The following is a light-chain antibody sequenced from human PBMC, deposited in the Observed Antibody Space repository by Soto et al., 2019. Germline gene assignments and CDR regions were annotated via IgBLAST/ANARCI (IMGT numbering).Light chain of an antibody. CDR2: KNN. Sequence: QSVLTQPPSASGTPGQRVTISCSGSSSNIGGNYVYWYQQDPGTTPKLLIYKNNQRPSGVPERFSGSKSGTSASLSISGLRSEDEAGYYCAVWDDSLSGREVFGGGTKLTVL. CDR3: AVWDDSLSGREV. V-gene: IGLV1-47*01. J-gene: IGLJ2*01. CDR1: SSNIGGNY.